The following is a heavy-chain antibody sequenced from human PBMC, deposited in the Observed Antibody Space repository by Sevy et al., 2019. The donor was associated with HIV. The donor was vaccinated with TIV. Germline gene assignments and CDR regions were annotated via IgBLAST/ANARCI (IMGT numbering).Heavy chain of an antibody. V-gene: IGHV3-48*02. J-gene: IGHJ4*01. D-gene: IGHD1-26*01. CDR3: ARDYSGSYYRFDL. CDR2: ITRDRKTK. Sequence: GGSLRLSCAASGFSFSSSSMNWLRQAPGKGLEWLAYITRDRKTKYYADFVKGRFTISRDNAQNSLFLQLNSLRDDDTAVYYCARDYSGSYYRFDLWGHGTLVTVSS. CDR1: GFSFSSSS.